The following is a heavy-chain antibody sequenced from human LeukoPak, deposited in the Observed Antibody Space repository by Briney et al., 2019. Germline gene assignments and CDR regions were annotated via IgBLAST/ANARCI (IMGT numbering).Heavy chain of an antibody. CDR1: GFSFSSFA. V-gene: IGHV3-23*01. J-gene: IGHJ5*02. CDR3: TKDPNGDYVGAFEP. D-gene: IGHD4-17*01. CDR2: ITGGHYPT. Sequence: GGSLRLSCAASGFSFSSFAMTWVRQAPGKGLEWVSSITGGHYPTYNTDSVKGRFTISRDNSKNPLYLQMNSLRADDTAVYYCTKDPNGDYVGAFEPWGQGTLVTVSP.